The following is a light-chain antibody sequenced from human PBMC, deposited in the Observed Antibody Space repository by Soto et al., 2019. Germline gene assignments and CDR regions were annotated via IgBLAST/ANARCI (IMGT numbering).Light chain of an antibody. V-gene: IGLV1-47*01. J-gene: IGLJ1*01. CDR3: AAWDDSLSGLYV. CDR2: RNN. CDR1: SSNIGSNY. Sequence: LTQPPSASGTPGQRVTISCSGSSSNIGSNYVYWYQQLPGTAPKLLIYRNNQRPSGVPDRFSGSKSGTSASLAISGLRSEDEADYYCAAWDDSLSGLYVFGTGTKVTVL.